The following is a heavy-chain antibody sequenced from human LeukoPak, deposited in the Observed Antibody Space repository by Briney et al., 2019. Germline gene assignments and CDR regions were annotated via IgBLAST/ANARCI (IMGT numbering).Heavy chain of an antibody. J-gene: IGHJ4*02. D-gene: IGHD3-22*01. CDR3: AKYYYDRSVGPFDY. CDR1: GYRFSDYW. CDR2: IYPGDSDI. V-gene: IGHV5-51*01. Sequence: GESLKISCKGSGYRFSDYWIGWVRQMPGKGLEWMGIIYPGDSDIRYSPSFQGQVTFSADKSIRTAYLQWSSLKASDTAMYYCAKYYYDRSVGPFDYWGQGTLVTVSS.